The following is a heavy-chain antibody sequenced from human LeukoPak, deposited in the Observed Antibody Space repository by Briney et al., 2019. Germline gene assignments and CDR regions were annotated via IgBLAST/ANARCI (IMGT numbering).Heavy chain of an antibody. D-gene: IGHD6-13*01. CDR2: ISGGGASI. CDR1: GFTFSSYA. CDR3: AKDLGRSSCYFGGDGYYGMDV. J-gene: IGHJ6*02. Sequence: QPGRSLRLSCAASGFTFSSYAMSSVRQAPGNGIGWVSAISGGGASICYADSVTGRVTISRDNSKNALYHQMNSLRAEATAVYYLAKDLGRSSCYFGGDGYYGMDVWGQGTTVTVSS. V-gene: IGHV3-23*01.